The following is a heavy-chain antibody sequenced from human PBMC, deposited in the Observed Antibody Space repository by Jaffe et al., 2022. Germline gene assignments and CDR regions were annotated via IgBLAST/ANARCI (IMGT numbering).Heavy chain of an antibody. CDR3: ARDDAGYFDY. D-gene: IGHD1-1*01. CDR2: INHSGST. Sequence: QVQLQQWGAGLLKPSETLSLTCAVYGGSFSGYYWSWIRQPPGKGLEWIGEINHSGSTNYNPSLKSRVTISVDTSKNQFSLKLSSVTAADTAVYYCARDDAGYFDYWGQGTLVTVSS. CDR1: GGSFSGYY. V-gene: IGHV4-34*01. J-gene: IGHJ4*02.